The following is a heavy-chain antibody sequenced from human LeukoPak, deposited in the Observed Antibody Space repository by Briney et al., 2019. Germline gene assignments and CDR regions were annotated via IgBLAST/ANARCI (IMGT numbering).Heavy chain of an antibody. D-gene: IGHD3-16*01. Sequence: PSETLSLTCTVSGGSISSYYWSWIRQPPGKGLEWIGYIYYSGSTNYNPSLKSRVTTSVDTSKNQFSLKLSSVTAADTAVYYCARAAGGHYYYYMDVWGKGTTVTVSS. J-gene: IGHJ6*03. CDR2: IYYSGST. V-gene: IGHV4-59*01. CDR3: ARAAGGHYYYYMDV. CDR1: GGSISSYY.